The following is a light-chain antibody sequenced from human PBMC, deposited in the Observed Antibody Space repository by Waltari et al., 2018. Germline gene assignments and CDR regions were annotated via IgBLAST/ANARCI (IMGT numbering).Light chain of an antibody. J-gene: IGLJ3*02. CDR3: AAWDDSLSGRV. Sequence: QSVLTQPPSASGTPGQRVTISCSGSRSNIGSNYVYWYQQVPGTAPKLLIYRNNQRPSGVPDRFSGSKSGTSASLAISGLRSGDEVDYYCAAWDDSLSGRVFGGGTKVTVL. CDR1: RSNIGSNY. V-gene: IGLV1-47*01. CDR2: RNN.